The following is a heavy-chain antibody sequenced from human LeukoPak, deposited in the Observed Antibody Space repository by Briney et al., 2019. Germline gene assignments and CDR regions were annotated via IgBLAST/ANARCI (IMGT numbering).Heavy chain of an antibody. V-gene: IGHV3-30-3*01. CDR2: ISYDGSNK. J-gene: IGHJ1*01. CDR3: AKDRVGATYPEYFQH. Sequence: GGSLRLSCAASGFTFSSYAMHWVRQAPGKGLEWVAVISYDGSNKYYADSVKGRFTISRDNSKNTLYLQMNSLRAEDTAVYYCAKDRVGATYPEYFQHWGQGTLVTVSS. CDR1: GFTFSSYA. D-gene: IGHD1-26*01.